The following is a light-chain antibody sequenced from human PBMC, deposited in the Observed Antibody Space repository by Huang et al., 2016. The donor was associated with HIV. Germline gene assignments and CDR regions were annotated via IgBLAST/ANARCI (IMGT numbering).Light chain of an antibody. V-gene: IGKV3-11*01. CDR1: QSVTNF. J-gene: IGKJ2*01. CDR3: QQRNDWPPYT. Sequence: EVVLTQSPATLSLSPGVRATLSCRASQSVTNFLAWYQQKPGQPPRLLIYDASTRATGIPPRFSGSGSGTDFTLTISSLEPEDFAVYYCQQRNDWPPYTFGQGTRLEIK. CDR2: DAS.